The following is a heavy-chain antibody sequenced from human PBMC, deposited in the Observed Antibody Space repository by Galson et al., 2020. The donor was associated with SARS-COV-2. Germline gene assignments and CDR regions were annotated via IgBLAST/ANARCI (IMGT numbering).Heavy chain of an antibody. CDR1: GGSISSGGYY. CDR3: ARDLAAGTAYGMDV. D-gene: IGHD6-13*01. V-gene: IGHV4-31*03. J-gene: IGHJ6*02. CDR2: IYYSGST. Sequence: SETLSLTCTVSGGSISSGGYYWSWIRQHPGKGREWIGYIYYSGSTYYNPSLKSRVTISVDTSKNQFSLKLSSVTAADTAVYYCARDLAAGTAYGMDVWGQGTTVTVSS.